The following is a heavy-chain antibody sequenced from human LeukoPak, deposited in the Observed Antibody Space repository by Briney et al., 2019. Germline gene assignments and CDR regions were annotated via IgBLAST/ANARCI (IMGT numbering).Heavy chain of an antibody. D-gene: IGHD3-16*01. V-gene: IGHV4-59*01. CDR2: IAYSGST. Sequence: SETLSLTCSVSGHSITSYCWTWIRQPPGKGLEWIGNIAYSGSTSYNSSLKSRVTMSIDMSKNQFSLNLSSVTAADTAVYYCARGRLRSVLDYWGQGTLVTVSS. CDR1: GHSITSYC. J-gene: IGHJ4*02. CDR3: ARGRLRSVLDY.